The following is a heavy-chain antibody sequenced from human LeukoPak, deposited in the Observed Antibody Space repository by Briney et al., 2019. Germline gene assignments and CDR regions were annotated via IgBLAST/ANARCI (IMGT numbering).Heavy chain of an antibody. CDR2: ISAYNGNT. D-gene: IGHD2-2*01. V-gene: IGHV1-18*01. J-gene: IGHJ4*02. Sequence: ASVKVSCKVSGYTLTELSMHWVRQAPGQGLEWMGWISAYNGNTNYAQKLQGRVTMTTDTSTSTAYMELRSLRSDDTAVYYCARDAGRVVPPAFDYWGQGTLVTVSS. CDR1: GYTLTELS. CDR3: ARDAGRVVPPAFDY.